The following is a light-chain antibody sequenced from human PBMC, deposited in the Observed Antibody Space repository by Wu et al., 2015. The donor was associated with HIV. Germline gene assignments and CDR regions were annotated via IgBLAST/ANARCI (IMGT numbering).Light chain of an antibody. Sequence: EIVLTQSPGTLSLSPGDRASLSCRTSQTISNTYLAWYQQKPGQAPRLLISGASSRATGIPDRFSGSGSGTDFTLTISGLEPEDFAVYYCQQYDRSPITFGQGTRLEIK. J-gene: IGKJ5*01. V-gene: IGKV3-20*01. CDR1: QTISNTY. CDR3: QQYDRSPIT. CDR2: GAS.